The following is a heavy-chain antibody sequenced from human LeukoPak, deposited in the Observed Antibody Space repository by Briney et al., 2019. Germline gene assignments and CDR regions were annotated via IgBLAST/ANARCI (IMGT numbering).Heavy chain of an antibody. CDR3: AHGGGTNYYDSSGYFDY. D-gene: IGHD3-22*01. J-gene: IGHJ4*02. CDR1: GFSLSTSGVG. CDR2: FYWNDDK. V-gene: IGHV2-5*01. Sequence: SGPTLVNPTQTLTLTCTFSGFSLSTSGVGVGWIRQPPGKALEWLALFYWNDDKRYSPSLKSRLTITKDTSKNQVVLTMTNMDPVDTATYYCAHGGGTNYYDSSGYFDYWGQGTLVTVSS.